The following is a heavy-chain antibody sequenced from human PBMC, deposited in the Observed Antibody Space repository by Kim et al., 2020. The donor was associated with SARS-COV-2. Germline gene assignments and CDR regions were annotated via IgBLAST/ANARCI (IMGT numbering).Heavy chain of an antibody. Sequence: GGSLRLSCAASGFTFDDYAMHWVRQAPGKGLEWVSLISGDGGSTYYADSVKGRFTISRDNSKNSLYLQMNSLRTEDTALYYCAKAEYRGYSGYDQVLGYYFYGMDVWGQGTTGTVSS. V-gene: IGHV3-43*02. CDR3: AKAEYRGYSGYDQVLGYYFYGMDV. CDR1: GFTFDDYA. D-gene: IGHD5-12*01. J-gene: IGHJ6*02. CDR2: ISGDGGST.